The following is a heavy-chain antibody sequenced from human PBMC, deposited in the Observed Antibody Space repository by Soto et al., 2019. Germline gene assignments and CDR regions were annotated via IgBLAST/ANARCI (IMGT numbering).Heavy chain of an antibody. Sequence: QVQLVQSGPEVKKPGASVKVSCKASGYTFSNYGINWVRQAPGQGLEWMGWINTYTGDANFAQKFQGRVTLTTDTPTSKADMEVRGLRSDDTAIYYCAASQQFAYWGQGTLVSVSS. CDR3: AASQQFAY. CDR1: GYTFSNYG. V-gene: IGHV1-18*01. CDR2: INTYTGDA. J-gene: IGHJ4*02. D-gene: IGHD6-13*01.